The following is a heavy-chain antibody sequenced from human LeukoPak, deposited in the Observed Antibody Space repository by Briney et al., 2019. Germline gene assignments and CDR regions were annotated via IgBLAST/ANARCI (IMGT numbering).Heavy chain of an antibody. Sequence: ASVKVSCKTSGYTFTGYYIQWVRQAPGQGLEWMGYINPTSGGTNYAQEFQGRVTMTRDTSISTAYMELSSLRSEDTAVYYCARVGFSGSYHGGFDYWGQGTLVTVSS. CDR2: INPTSGGT. V-gene: IGHV1-2*02. D-gene: IGHD1-26*01. J-gene: IGHJ4*02. CDR1: GYTFTGYY. CDR3: ARVGFSGSYHGGFDY.